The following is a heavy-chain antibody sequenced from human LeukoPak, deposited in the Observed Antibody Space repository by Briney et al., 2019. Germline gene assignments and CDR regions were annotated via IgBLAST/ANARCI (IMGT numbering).Heavy chain of an antibody. V-gene: IGHV3-48*03. D-gene: IGHD2-2*02. CDR1: GFTFSSYE. CDR2: ISSSGSTI. CDR3: ARTYTGYYYYFMDV. J-gene: IGHJ6*03. Sequence: GGSLRLSCAASGFTFSSYEMNWVRQAPGKGLEWVSYISSSGSTIYYADSVKGRFTISRDNAKNSLYLQMNSLRAEDTAVYYCARTYTGYYYYFMDVWGKGTTVTVSS.